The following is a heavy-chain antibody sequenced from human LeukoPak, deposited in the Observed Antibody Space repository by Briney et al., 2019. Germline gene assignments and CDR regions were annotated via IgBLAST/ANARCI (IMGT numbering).Heavy chain of an antibody. D-gene: IGHD3-22*01. CDR1: TFAFGSWS. CDR3: AKGVSDDSKGFWYFDL. V-gene: IGHV3-21*01. J-gene: IGHJ2*01. Sequence: GGSLRLSCGASTFAFGSWSMNWVRQAPGKGLEWVASISRTGSYIYYADSLQGRFIISRDNANSSLYLTMRSLRVEDTALYYCAKGVSDDSKGFWYFDLWGRGTLVTVSS. CDR2: ISRTGSYI.